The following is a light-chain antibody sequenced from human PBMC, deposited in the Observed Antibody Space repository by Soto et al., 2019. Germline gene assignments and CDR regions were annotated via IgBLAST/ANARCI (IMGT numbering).Light chain of an antibody. J-gene: IGLJ1*01. Sequence: QSVLTQPPSVSAAPGQKVTISCSGSSSNIGNNYVSWYQQLPGTAPKLLIYDNNKRPSGIPDRFSGSKSGTSATLGITGLQTGDEDDYYCGTWDSSLSAGGVFGNGTKVTV. CDR2: DNN. V-gene: IGLV1-51*01. CDR1: SSNIGNNY. CDR3: GTWDSSLSAGGV.